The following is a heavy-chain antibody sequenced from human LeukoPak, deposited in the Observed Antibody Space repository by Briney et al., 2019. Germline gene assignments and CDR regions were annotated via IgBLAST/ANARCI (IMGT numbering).Heavy chain of an antibody. CDR3: ARLLGYCGSVSCRNTWFDP. Sequence: GESLKISCKSSGYSFANYWIAWVRQMPGKGLEWMGIIHPDDSETRYSSSFEGQVTISADKSISTAYLQLSGLRASDTAIYYCARLLGYCGSVSCRNTWFDPWGQGTLVTVSS. CDR1: GYSFANYW. CDR2: IHPDDSET. J-gene: IGHJ5*02. V-gene: IGHV5-51*01. D-gene: IGHD2-15*01.